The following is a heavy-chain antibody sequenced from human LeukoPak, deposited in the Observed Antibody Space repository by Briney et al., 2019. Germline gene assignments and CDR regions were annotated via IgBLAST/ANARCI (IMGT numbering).Heavy chain of an antibody. V-gene: IGHV4-38-2*02. Sequence: SETLSLTCTVSGYSISSGYYWGWIRQPPGKGLEWIGSIYHSGSTYYNPSLKSRVTISVDTSKNQFSLKLSSVTAADTAVYYCARAYYDFWSGYYAAPYRNFDYWGQGTLVTVSS. J-gene: IGHJ4*02. CDR3: ARAYYDFWSGYYAAPYRNFDY. CDR2: IYHSGST. D-gene: IGHD3-3*01. CDR1: GYSISSGYY.